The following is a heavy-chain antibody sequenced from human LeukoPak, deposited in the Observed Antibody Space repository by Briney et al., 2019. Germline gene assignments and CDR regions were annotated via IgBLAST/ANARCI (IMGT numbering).Heavy chain of an antibody. CDR3: ARLAEPREMATTSDY. Sequence: SETLSLTCTVSGGSISSYYWSWVRQPPGKGQEWIGYIYYSGSTNYNPSLKSRVTISVDTSKNQFSLKLSSVTAADTAVYYCARLAEPREMATTSDYWGQGTLVTVSS. V-gene: IGHV4-59*01. CDR1: GGSISSYY. D-gene: IGHD5-24*01. CDR2: IYYSGST. J-gene: IGHJ4*02.